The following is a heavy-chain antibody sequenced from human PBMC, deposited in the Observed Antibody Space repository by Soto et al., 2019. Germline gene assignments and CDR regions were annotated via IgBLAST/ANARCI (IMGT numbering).Heavy chain of an antibody. D-gene: IGHD6-13*01. J-gene: IGHJ4*02. CDR3: ARRGPGTYFDY. V-gene: IGHV3-23*01. CDR2: ISGSGGST. CDR1: GFTFSSYA. Sequence: EVQLLESGGGLVQPGGSLRLSFAASGFTFSSYAMNWVRQAPGKGLEWVSVISGSGGSTYYADSVKGRFTISRDNSKNTLYLQMNSLSAEDTAVYYCARRGPGTYFDYWGQGTLVTVSS.